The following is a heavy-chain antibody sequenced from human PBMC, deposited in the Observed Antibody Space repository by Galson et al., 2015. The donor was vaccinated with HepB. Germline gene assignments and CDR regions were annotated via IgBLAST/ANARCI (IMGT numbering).Heavy chain of an antibody. CDR2: INGDGSST. CDR1: GFTFSNSW. Sequence: SLRLSCAASGFTFSNSWMHWVRQAPGKGLVRVSRINGDGSSTDYVASVKGRFTISRDNAKNTLYLQMNSLRAEDTAVYYCARAIGYSYGYAYWGQGTLVTVSS. D-gene: IGHD5-18*01. J-gene: IGHJ4*02. V-gene: IGHV3-74*01. CDR3: ARAIGYSYGYAY.